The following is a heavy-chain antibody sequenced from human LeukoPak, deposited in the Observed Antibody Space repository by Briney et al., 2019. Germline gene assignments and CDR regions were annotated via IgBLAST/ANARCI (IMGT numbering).Heavy chain of an antibody. D-gene: IGHD6-19*01. CDR2: IYYSGST. J-gene: IGHJ4*02. CDR3: ARGPPGIAVAGTKTPLYYFDY. Sequence: SETLSLTCTVSGGSISPYYWSWIRQPPGKGLEWIGYIYYSGSTNYNPSLKSRVTISVDTSKNQFSLKLSSVTAADTAVYYCARGPPGIAVAGTKTPLYYFDYWGQGTLVTVSS. V-gene: IGHV4-59*01. CDR1: GGSISPYY.